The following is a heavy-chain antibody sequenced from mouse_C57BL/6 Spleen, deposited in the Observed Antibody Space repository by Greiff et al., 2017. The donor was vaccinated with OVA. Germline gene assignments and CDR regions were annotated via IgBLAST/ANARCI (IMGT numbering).Heavy chain of an antibody. CDR3: TRDDRGFDD. J-gene: IGHJ2*01. V-gene: IGHV1-15*01. Sequence: QVQLQQPGAELVRPGASVTLSCKASGYTFTDYEMHWVKQTPVHGLEWIGAIDPETGGTAYNQKFKGKAILTADKSSSTAYMELRSLTSEDSAVYYCTRDDRGFDDGGKGTTLTVSS. CDR2: IDPETGGT. CDR1: GYTFTDYE. D-gene: IGHD2-14*01.